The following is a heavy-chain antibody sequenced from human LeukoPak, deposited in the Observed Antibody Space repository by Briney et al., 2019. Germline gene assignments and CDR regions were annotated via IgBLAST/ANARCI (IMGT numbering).Heavy chain of an antibody. V-gene: IGHV4-61*01. D-gene: IGHD3-10*01. CDR3: ARAGRGSFLGWFDS. CDR1: GGSVSSGSYY. Sequence: PSETLSLTCTVSGGSVSSGSYYWSWIRQPPGKGLEWIGNTYYSGSTYCNPSLKSRVAISVDTSKNQFSLKLSSVTAADTAVYYCARAGRGSFLGWFDSWGQGTLVTVSS. CDR2: TYYSGST. J-gene: IGHJ5*01.